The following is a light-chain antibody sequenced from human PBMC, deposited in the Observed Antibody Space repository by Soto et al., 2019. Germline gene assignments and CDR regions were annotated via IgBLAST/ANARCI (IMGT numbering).Light chain of an antibody. CDR1: QSISSY. V-gene: IGKV1-39*01. J-gene: IGKJ4*01. CDR2: AAS. Sequence: DIQMTQSPSSLSASVGDRVTITCRASQSISSYLNWYQQKPGKAPKLLIYAASSVQSGVPSRFSGSESGTDFTLTISSLQPEDFATYYCQQSYSSPLTFGGGTKVEIK. CDR3: QQSYSSPLT.